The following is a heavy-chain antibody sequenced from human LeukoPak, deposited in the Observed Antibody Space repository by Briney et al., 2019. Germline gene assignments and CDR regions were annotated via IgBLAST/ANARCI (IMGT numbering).Heavy chain of an antibody. CDR3: AKGAYEAARPDY. D-gene: IGHD6-6*01. V-gene: IGHV3-30*02. CDR1: GFTFSSYG. Sequence: PGGSLRLSCAASGFTFSSYGMHWVRQAPGKGLEWVAFIRYDGSNKYYADSVKGRFTISRDNSKNTLYLQMNSLRAEDTAVYYCAKGAYEAARPDYWGQGTLVTVSS. CDR2: IRYDGSNK. J-gene: IGHJ4*02.